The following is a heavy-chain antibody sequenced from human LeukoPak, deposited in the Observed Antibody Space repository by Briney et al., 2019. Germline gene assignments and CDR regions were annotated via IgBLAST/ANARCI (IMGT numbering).Heavy chain of an antibody. V-gene: IGHV1-69*05. D-gene: IGHD3-22*01. CDR2: IIPIFGTA. CDR1: GGTFSSYA. CDR3: ARERLYYYDSSGGDAFDI. J-gene: IGHJ3*02. Sequence: GASVKVSCKASGGTFSSYAISWVRQAPGQGLEWMGGIIPIFGTANYAQKFQGRVTITTDESTSTAYMELSSLRSEDTAVYYCARERLYYYDSSGGDAFDIWGQGTMVTVSS.